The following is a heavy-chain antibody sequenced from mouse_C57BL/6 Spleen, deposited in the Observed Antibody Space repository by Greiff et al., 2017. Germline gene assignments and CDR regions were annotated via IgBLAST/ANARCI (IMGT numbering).Heavy chain of an antibody. V-gene: IGHV14-4*01. Sequence: EVQLQQSGAELVRPGASVKLSCTASGFNIKDDYMHWVKQRPEQGLEWIGWIDPENGDTEYASKFQGKATITADTSSNTAYLQLSSLTSEDTAVYYCTNVPDWVWFAYWGQGTLVTVSA. CDR3: TNVPDWVWFAY. CDR1: GFNIKDDY. D-gene: IGHD2-4*01. J-gene: IGHJ3*01. CDR2: IDPENGDT.